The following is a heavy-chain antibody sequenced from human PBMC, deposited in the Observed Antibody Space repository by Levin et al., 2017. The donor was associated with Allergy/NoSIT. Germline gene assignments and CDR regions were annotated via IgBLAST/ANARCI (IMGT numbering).Heavy chain of an antibody. Sequence: GESLKISCVASGFILNSCALQWVRQAPGRGLEWIAVISKDGGETYYADSVKGRSTISRDDSKNTLYLQMNSLTTEDTAVYYCTRVGMHQVLLGPIDHWGQGTLVTVSS. CDR2: ISKDGGET. CDR1: GFILNSCA. J-gene: IGHJ4*02. V-gene: IGHV3-30*04. D-gene: IGHD1-1*01. CDR3: TRVGMHQVLLGPIDH.